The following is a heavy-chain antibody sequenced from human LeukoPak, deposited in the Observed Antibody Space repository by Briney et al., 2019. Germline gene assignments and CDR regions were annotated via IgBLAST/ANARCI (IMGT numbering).Heavy chain of an antibody. V-gene: IGHV1-69*05. Sequence: SVKVSCKSSGGTFSTYAISWVRQAPGQGLEWMGGFIPIFGTANNAQNLQGRVTITTDESTSTAYMELSSLRSEDTAVYYCAREYCSTTICFGRGGFDYWGQGTLVTVSS. CDR3: AREYCSTTICFGRGGFDY. CDR2: FIPIFGTA. CDR1: GGTFSTYA. D-gene: IGHD2-2*01. J-gene: IGHJ4*02.